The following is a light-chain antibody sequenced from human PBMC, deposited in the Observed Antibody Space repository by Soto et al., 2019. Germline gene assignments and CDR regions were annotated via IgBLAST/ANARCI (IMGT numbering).Light chain of an antibody. CDR1: KSVSSSY. CDR3: QQYGSSPPWT. Sequence: EIVLTHSPGTLSLSPGEKATLSCRASKSVSSSYLAWYQQKPGQAPRLLIYGASSRATGIPDRFSGSGSVTDFTLTISRLEPEDFAVYYCQQYGSSPPWTFGQGTKVEIK. V-gene: IGKV3-20*01. CDR2: GAS. J-gene: IGKJ1*01.